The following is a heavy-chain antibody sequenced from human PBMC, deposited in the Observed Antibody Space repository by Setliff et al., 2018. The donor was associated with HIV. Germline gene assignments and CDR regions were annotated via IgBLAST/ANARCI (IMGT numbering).Heavy chain of an antibody. V-gene: IGHV4-31*03. CDR2: IYYSGST. CDR1: GGSIGSGGYY. D-gene: IGHD6-13*01. Sequence: SETLSLTCTVSGGSIGSGGYYWSWIRQHPGKGLEWIGYIYYSGSTYYNPSFKRRLSISVDTSKNQFSLRLTSVTAADTAIYYCARVPTSSWYVTTQRTKEYFYHWGQGTLVTVSS. CDR3: ARVPTSSWYVTTQRTKEYFYH. J-gene: IGHJ1*01.